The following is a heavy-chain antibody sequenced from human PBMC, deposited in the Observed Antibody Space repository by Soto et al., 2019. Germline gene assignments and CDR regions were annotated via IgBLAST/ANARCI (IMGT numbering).Heavy chain of an antibody. Sequence: QVQLVQSGAEVKKPGASVKVSCKASGYTFTSYAMHWVRQAPGQRLEWMGWINAGNGNTKYSQKFQGRVTITRDTSASTSYMELSSLRSEDTAVYYCARVSGISVAEVWGQGTLVTVSS. V-gene: IGHV1-3*01. CDR3: ARVSGISVAEV. CDR1: GYTFTSYA. D-gene: IGHD6-19*01. CDR2: INAGNGNT. J-gene: IGHJ4*02.